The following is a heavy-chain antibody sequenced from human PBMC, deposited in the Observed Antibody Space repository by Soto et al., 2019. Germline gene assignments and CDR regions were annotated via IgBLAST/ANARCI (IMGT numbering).Heavy chain of an antibody. CDR1: GYSFTSCW. Sequence: GESLKISCKGSGYSFTSCWISWVRQMPGKGLEWMGRIDPSDSYTNYSPSFQGHVTISADKSISTAYLQWSSLKASDTAMYYCARHASGYSGYERDYYYGMDVWGQGTTVTVSS. D-gene: IGHD5-12*01. J-gene: IGHJ6*02. CDR2: IDPSDSYT. V-gene: IGHV5-10-1*01. CDR3: ARHASGYSGYERDYYYGMDV.